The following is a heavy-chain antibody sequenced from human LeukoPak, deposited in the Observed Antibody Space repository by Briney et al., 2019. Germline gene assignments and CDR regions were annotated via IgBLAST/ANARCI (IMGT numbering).Heavy chain of an antibody. J-gene: IGHJ3*02. D-gene: IGHD2-15*01. V-gene: IGHV3-21*01. CDR3: ARRCSGGSCYFINDAFDI. CDR2: ISSSSSYI. CDR1: GFTFSSYS. Sequence: GGSLRLSCAASGFTFSSYSMNWVRQAPGKGLEWVSSISSSSSYIYYADSVKGRFTISRDNAKNSLYLQMNSLRAEDTAVYYCARRCSGGSCYFINDAFDIWGQGTMVTVSS.